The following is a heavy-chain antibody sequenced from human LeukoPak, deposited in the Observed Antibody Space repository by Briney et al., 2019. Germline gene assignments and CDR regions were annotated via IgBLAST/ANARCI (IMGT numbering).Heavy chain of an antibody. J-gene: IGHJ5*02. Sequence: KTSETLSLTCIVSGVSIRSYYWSWIRQPPGKGLEWIGYIYYSGSTNYNPSLKSRVTISVDTSKNQFSLKLSSVTAADTAVYYCARDFNDPDSSGWWGGSWFDPWGQGTLVTVSS. D-gene: IGHD6-19*01. CDR3: ARDFNDPDSSGWWGGSWFDP. CDR2: IYYSGST. CDR1: GVSIRSYY. V-gene: IGHV4-59*01.